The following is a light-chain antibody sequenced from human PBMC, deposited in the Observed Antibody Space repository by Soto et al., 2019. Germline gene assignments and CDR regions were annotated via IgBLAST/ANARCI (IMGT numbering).Light chain of an antibody. J-gene: IGKJ5*01. V-gene: IGKV1-39*01. CDR1: QSVRSY. Sequence: DIQMTQSPSSLSASVSERVTITCRASQSVRSYLNLYQQKPGKAPKLLIFAASTRATGIPARFSGSGSGTEFTLTISSLQSEDFAVYYCQQYNNWPPVTFGQETRLEIK. CDR2: AAS. CDR3: QQYNNWPPVT.